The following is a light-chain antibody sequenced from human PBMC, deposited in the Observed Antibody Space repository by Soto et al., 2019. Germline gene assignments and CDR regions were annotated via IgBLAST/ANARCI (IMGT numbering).Light chain of an antibody. CDR1: QSVGTS. Sequence: EIVLTQSPATLSLSPGERATFSCKASQSVGTSLAWFQQKPGQAPRLLIYDASVRATGIPARFSGSGSGTDFTLTISRLQPEDIAIYYCQQRNNWPPWTFGRGTRVEI. V-gene: IGKV3-11*01. CDR2: DAS. J-gene: IGKJ1*01. CDR3: QQRNNWPPWT.